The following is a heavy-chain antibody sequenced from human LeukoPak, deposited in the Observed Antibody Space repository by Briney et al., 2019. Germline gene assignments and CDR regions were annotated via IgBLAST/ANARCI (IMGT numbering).Heavy chain of an antibody. Sequence: ASVKVSCKASGYTFTSYGISWVRQAPGQGLEWMGWISAYNGNTNYAQKLQGRVTMTTDTSTCTAYMELRGLRSDDTAVYYCARGSIIVATTHFDYWGQGTLVTVSS. J-gene: IGHJ4*02. V-gene: IGHV1-18*01. D-gene: IGHD5-12*01. CDR1: GYTFTSYG. CDR3: ARGSIIVATTHFDY. CDR2: ISAYNGNT.